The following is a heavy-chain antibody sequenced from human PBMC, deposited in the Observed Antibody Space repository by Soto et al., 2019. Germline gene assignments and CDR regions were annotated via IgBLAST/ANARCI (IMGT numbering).Heavy chain of an antibody. V-gene: IGHV5-10-1*01. D-gene: IGHD5-12*01. Sequence: GESLKISCKGSGYSFTTYWITWVGQVPGKGLEWMGRIDPSDSYANYSPSFQGHVTMSADKSISTAYLQWSSLKASDTAMYYCGRVRVDKAEGWFDPWGQGTLVTVSS. CDR1: GYSFTTYW. J-gene: IGHJ5*02. CDR2: IDPSDSYA. CDR3: GRVRVDKAEGWFDP.